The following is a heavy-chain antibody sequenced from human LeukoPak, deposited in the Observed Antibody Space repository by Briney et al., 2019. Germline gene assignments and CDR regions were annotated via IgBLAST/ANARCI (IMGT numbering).Heavy chain of an antibody. Sequence: ASVKVSCKASGYTFTSYGISWVRQAPGQGLEWMGWISAYNGNTNYAQKLQGRVTMTTDTSTSTAYMELSSLRSDDTAVYYCARDQRYYGSGSPFDYWGQGTLVTVSS. J-gene: IGHJ4*02. CDR1: GYTFTSYG. V-gene: IGHV1-18*01. CDR2: ISAYNGNT. D-gene: IGHD3-10*01. CDR3: ARDQRYYGSGSPFDY.